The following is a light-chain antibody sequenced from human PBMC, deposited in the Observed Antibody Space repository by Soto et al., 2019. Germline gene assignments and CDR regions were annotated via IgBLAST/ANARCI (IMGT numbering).Light chain of an antibody. CDR3: GTWDSSLSGGV. V-gene: IGLV1-51*02. CDR1: SSNIGNNY. CDR2: ENN. J-gene: IGLJ3*02. Sequence: QSVLTQPPSVSVAPGQKVTISCSGSSSNIGNNYVSWYQQLPGTAPKLLIYENNKRPSGIPDRFSGSKSGTSATLGITGLQTGDEADYYCGTWDSSLSGGVFGGGTKLTVL.